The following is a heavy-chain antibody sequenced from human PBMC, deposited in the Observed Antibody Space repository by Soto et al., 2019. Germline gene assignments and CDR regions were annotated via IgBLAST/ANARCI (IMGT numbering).Heavy chain of an antibody. D-gene: IGHD1-1*01. J-gene: IGHJ4*02. CDR2: IYYSGST. CDR1: GGSISSGDYY. Sequence: QVQLQESGPGLVKPSQTLSLTCTVSGGSISSGDYYWSWIRQPPGKGLEWIGYIYYSGSTYYNPSTKRRVTISVDTSKNQFSLKLSSVTAADTAVYYCVSEASTGTAPLFDYWGQGTLVTVSS. V-gene: IGHV4-30-4*01. CDR3: VSEASTGTAPLFDY.